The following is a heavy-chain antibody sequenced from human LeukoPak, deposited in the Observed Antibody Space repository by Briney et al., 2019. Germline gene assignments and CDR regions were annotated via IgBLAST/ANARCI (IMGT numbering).Heavy chain of an antibody. J-gene: IGHJ4*02. Sequence: GGSLRLSCAASGFTFSSYAITWVRQAPGKGLEWVSVIYSGGSTYYADSVKGRFTISRDNSKNTLYLQMNSLRAEDTAVYYCARDLPPVYWGQGTLVTVSS. CDR1: GFTFSSYA. CDR3: ARDLPPVY. V-gene: IGHV3-53*01. CDR2: IYSGGST.